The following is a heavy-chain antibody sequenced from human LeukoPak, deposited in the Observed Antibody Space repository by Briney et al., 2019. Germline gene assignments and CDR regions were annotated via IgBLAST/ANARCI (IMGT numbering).Heavy chain of an antibody. D-gene: IGHD6-13*01. CDR3: AKGSGYSSKTNWFDP. J-gene: IGHJ5*02. CDR1: GFTFSSYG. CDR2: ISGSGGST. V-gene: IGHV3-23*01. Sequence: PGGSLRLSCVASGFTFSSYGMSWVRQAPGKGLECVSAISGSGGSTHYADSVKGRFTISRDNSKNTLYLQMNSLRTEDTAVYYCAKGSGYSSKTNWFDPWGQGTLVTVSS.